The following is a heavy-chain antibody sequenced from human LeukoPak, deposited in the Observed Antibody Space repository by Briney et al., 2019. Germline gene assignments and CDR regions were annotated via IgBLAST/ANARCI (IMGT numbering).Heavy chain of an antibody. CDR3: ARDRPPMATIDY. D-gene: IGHD5-24*01. Sequence: PGGSLRLSCAASGFTFSSYGMHWVRQAPGKGLEGVAVIWYDGSNKYYADSVKGRFTISRDNSKNTLYLQMNSLRAEDTAVYYCARDRPPMATIDYWGQGTLVTVSS. J-gene: IGHJ4*02. CDR1: GFTFSSYG. CDR2: IWYDGSNK. V-gene: IGHV3-33*01.